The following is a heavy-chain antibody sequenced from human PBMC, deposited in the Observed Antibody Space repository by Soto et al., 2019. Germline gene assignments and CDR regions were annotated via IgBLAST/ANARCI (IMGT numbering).Heavy chain of an antibody. J-gene: IGHJ6*02. D-gene: IGHD3-10*01. Sequence: SETLSLTCAVSGGSISSSNWWSWVRQPPGKGLEWIGEIYHSGSTNYNPSLKSRVTISVDKSTNQFSLLLRSVTAAATAVYYYGRECIMVRGVTIRGGMDVWGQGTTVTVS. CDR1: GGSISSSNW. CDR2: IYHSGST. CDR3: GRECIMVRGVTIRGGMDV. V-gene: IGHV4-4*02.